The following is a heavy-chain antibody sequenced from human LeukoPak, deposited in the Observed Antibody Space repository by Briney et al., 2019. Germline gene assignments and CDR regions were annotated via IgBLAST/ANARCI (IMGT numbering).Heavy chain of an antibody. CDR2: IYWNDDK. CDR3: ALTPENYYGSEGAYYFDY. V-gene: IGHV2-5*01. Sequence: SGPTLVKPTQTLTLTCTFSGFSLSTSGVGVGWIRQPPGKALEWLALIYWNDDKRYSPSLKSRLTITKDTSKNQVVLTMTNMDPVDTATYYCALTPENYYGSEGAYYFDYWGQGTLVTVSS. D-gene: IGHD3-10*01. J-gene: IGHJ4*02. CDR1: GFSLSTSGVG.